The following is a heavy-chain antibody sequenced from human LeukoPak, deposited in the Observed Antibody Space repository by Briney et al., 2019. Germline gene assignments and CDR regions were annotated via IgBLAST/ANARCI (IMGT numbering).Heavy chain of an antibody. J-gene: IGHJ4*02. CDR1: GGSISSNY. V-gene: IGHV4-59*08. Sequence: SETLSLTCTVSGGSISSNYWTWMRQPPGKGLEWIGYFYYSGSTTYNPSLKSRVTISVDTSKNQFSLKLSSVTAADTALYYCARHDGGSGYYPLDYWGQGTLVTVSS. CDR2: FYYSGST. CDR3: ARHDGGSGYYPLDY. D-gene: IGHD3-22*01.